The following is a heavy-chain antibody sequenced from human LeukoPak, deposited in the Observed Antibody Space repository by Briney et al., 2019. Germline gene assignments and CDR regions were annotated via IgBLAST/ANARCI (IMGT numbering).Heavy chain of an antibody. D-gene: IGHD5-18*01. J-gene: IGHJ6*03. V-gene: IGHV3-21*01. CDR1: GFTFSSYS. CDR3: ARDPYGYSYGIYYYYYMDV. CDR2: ISSSSSYI. Sequence: GVSLRLSCAASGFTFSSYSMNWVRQAPGKGLEWVSSISSSSSYIYYADSVKGRFTISRDNAKNSLYLQMNSLRAEDTAVYYCARDPYGYSYGIYYYYYMDVWGKGTTVTASS.